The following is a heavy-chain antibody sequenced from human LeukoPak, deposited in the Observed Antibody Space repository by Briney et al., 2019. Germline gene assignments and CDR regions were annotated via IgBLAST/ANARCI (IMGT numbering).Heavy chain of an antibody. CDR2: INSDASGT. Sequence: GGSLRLSCAASGFTFSSYWMHWVRQAPGKGLVWVSRINSDASGTSYADSVKGRFTISRDNAKNTLYLQMNSLRAEDTAVYYCARDRDDSSGYEFDYWGQGTLVTVSS. CDR1: GFTFSSYW. J-gene: IGHJ4*02. CDR3: ARDRDDSSGYEFDY. V-gene: IGHV3-74*01. D-gene: IGHD3-22*01.